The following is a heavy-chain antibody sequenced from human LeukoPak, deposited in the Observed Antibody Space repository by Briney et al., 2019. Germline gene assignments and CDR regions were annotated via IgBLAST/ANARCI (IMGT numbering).Heavy chain of an antibody. D-gene: IGHD3-22*01. CDR3: AREGITMIVVDY. J-gene: IGHJ4*02. Sequence: RASVKVSCKASGYTFTSYGISWVRQAPGQGLEWMGWISAYNGNTNYAQKLQGRVTMTRDMSTSTVYMELSSLRSEDTAVYYCAREGITMIVVDYWGQGTLVTVSS. V-gene: IGHV1-18*01. CDR2: ISAYNGNT. CDR1: GYTFTSYG.